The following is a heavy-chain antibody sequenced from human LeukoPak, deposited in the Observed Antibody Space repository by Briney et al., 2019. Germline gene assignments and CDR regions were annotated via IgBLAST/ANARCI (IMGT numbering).Heavy chain of an antibody. D-gene: IGHD3-22*01. CDR2: IYSGGNT. Sequence: GGSLRLSCAASGLTVSSNCMSWVRQAPGKGLEGVSFIYSGGNTYYADSVKGRFTISRDNSKNTLYLQMNSLRAEDTAVYYCAKEGSYYDSSGYYHSFEYWGQGTLVTVSS. CDR3: AKEGSYYDSSGYYHSFEY. J-gene: IGHJ4*02. CDR1: GLTVSSNC. V-gene: IGHV3-53*05.